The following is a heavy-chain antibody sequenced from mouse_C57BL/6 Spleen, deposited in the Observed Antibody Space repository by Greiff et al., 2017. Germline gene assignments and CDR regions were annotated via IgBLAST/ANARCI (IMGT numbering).Heavy chain of an antibody. CDR1: GYTFTDYN. J-gene: IGHJ4*01. CDR3: ANLNYYCGSSYGDYYAMDY. CDR2: INPNSGGT. V-gene: IGHV1-22*01. D-gene: IGHD1-1*01. Sequence: EVQLQQSGPELVKPGASVKMSCKASGYTFTDYNMHWVKQSHGKSLEWIGYINPNSGGTTYNKKFKGKATLTGNKSSSTAYMELRSLTSEDSAVYYCANLNYYCGSSYGDYYAMDYWGQGTSVTVSS.